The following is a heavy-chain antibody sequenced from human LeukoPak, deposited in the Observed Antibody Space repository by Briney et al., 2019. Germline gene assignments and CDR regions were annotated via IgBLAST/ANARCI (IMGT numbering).Heavy chain of an antibody. D-gene: IGHD1-26*01. Sequence: GGSPRLSCAASGFTVSSNYMSWVRQAPGKGLEWVSVIYSGGSTYYADSVKGRFTISRDNSKNTLYLQMNSLRAEDTAVYYCASSIVGAPRSYYFDYWGQGTLVTVSS. CDR2: IYSGGST. J-gene: IGHJ4*02. V-gene: IGHV3-66*01. CDR1: GFTVSSNY. CDR3: ASSIVGAPRSYYFDY.